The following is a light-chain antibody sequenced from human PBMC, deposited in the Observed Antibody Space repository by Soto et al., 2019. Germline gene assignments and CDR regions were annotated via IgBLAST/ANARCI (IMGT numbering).Light chain of an antibody. CDR3: TTWDRSLSVGV. CDR1: SSNIGKNY. Sequence: QSVLTQPPSVSAAPGQKVTISCSGSSSNIGKNYVFWYQQLPGTAPKLLIYDNDKRPSGIPDRFSGSKSGTSATLGITGLPAGDEADYYCTTWDRSLSVGVFGGGTKVTVL. J-gene: IGLJ2*01. CDR2: DND. V-gene: IGLV1-51*01.